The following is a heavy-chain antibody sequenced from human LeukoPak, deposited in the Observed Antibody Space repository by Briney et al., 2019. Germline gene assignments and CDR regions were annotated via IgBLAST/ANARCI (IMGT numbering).Heavy chain of an antibody. Sequence: GGSLRLSCAASGLTFSSHSMNWVRQAPGKGLEWVSSISSRSSSIYYADSVKGRFTISRDNAKNSRYLQMNSLRAEDTAVYYGAREGGDNGYNEGFDYWGQGTLVTVSS. CDR3: AREGGDNGYNEGFDY. D-gene: IGHD5-24*01. CDR1: GLTFSSHS. CDR2: ISSRSSSI. J-gene: IGHJ4*02. V-gene: IGHV3-21*01.